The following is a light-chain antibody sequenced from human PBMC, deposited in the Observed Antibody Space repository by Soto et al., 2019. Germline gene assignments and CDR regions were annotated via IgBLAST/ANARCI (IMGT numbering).Light chain of an antibody. V-gene: IGLV7-43*01. Sequence: QAVVTQEPSLTVSPGRTVTLTCASSTGAVTSFYYPNWFQQKAGQAPRVLIYSTSNKHSWTPARFSGSLLGDKAALTLSGVQPEDEAVYYCLLYYGGPWVFGGGTKLTVL. CDR3: LLYYGGPWV. J-gene: IGLJ3*02. CDR2: STS. CDR1: TGAVTSFYY.